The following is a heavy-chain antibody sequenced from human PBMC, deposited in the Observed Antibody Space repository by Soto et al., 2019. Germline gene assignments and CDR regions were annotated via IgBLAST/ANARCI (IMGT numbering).Heavy chain of an antibody. CDR3: ARGVAPYYFDY. J-gene: IGHJ4*02. Sequence: QVQLVQSGAEEKKPGASVKVSCKASGYTFTSYAMHWVRQAPGQRLEWMGWINAGNGNTKYSQKFQGRVTITRDTAASTAYMELSSLRSEDTAVYYCARGVAPYYFDYWGQGTLVTVSS. D-gene: IGHD2-15*01. CDR2: INAGNGNT. V-gene: IGHV1-3*05. CDR1: GYTFTSYA.